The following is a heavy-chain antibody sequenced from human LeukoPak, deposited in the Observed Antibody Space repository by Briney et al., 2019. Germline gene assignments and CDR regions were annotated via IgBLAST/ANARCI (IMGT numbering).Heavy chain of an antibody. J-gene: IGHJ5*02. CDR1: GGTFSSYA. CDR2: IIPIFGTA. D-gene: IGHD3-10*01. CDR3: ARTYYGSGSYYDWFDP. Sequence: SVKVSCKASGGTFSSYAISWVRQAPGQGLEWMGGIIPIFGTANYAQKFQGRVSITADESTSTAYMELSSLRSEDTAVYYCARTYYGSGSYYDWFDPWGQGTLVTVSS. V-gene: IGHV1-69*13.